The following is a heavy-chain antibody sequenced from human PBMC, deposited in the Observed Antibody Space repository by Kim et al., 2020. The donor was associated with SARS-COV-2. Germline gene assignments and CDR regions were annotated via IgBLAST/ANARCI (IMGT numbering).Heavy chain of an antibody. J-gene: IGHJ4*02. CDR3: ARGGALRDGYNPFDY. Sequence: SVKVSCKASGGTFSSYAISWVRQAPGQGLEWMGGIIPIFGTANYAQKFQGRVTITADESTSTAYMELSSLRSEDTAVYYCARGGALRDGYNPFDYWGQGTLVTVSS. V-gene: IGHV1-69*13. D-gene: IGHD5-12*01. CDR1: GGTFSSYA. CDR2: IIPIFGTA.